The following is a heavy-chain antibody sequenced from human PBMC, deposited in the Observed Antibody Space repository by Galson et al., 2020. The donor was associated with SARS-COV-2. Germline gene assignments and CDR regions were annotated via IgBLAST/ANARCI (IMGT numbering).Heavy chain of an antibody. CDR3: ARQSYERGVSFDY. V-gene: IGHV5-51*01. J-gene: IGHJ4*02. D-gene: IGHD2-21*01. CDR2: IYPLDSDT. Sequence: GESLKISCKGSGYSFASYWIAWVRQMSGKGLEWMGIIYPLDSDTKYSPSFQGQVTISADKSISTAYLQWSTLKASDTAIYYCARQSYERGVSFDYWGQGTLATVSA. CDR1: GYSFASYW.